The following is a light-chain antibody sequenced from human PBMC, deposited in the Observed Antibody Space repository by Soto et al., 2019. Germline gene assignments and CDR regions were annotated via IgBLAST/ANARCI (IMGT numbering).Light chain of an antibody. Sequence: QLVLTQSPSASASLGASVKHTCTLSSGHSSYAIAWHQQQPEKGPRYLMKLNSDGSHSKGDGIPDRFSGSSSGAERYLTISSLQSEDEADYYCQTWGTGMRFGGGTKLTVL. CDR3: QTWGTGMR. V-gene: IGLV4-69*01. J-gene: IGLJ2*01. CDR1: SGHSSYA. CDR2: LNSDGSH.